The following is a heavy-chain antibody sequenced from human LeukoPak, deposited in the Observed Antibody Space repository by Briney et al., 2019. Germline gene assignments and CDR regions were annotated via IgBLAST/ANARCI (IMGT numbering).Heavy chain of an antibody. D-gene: IGHD1-1*01. CDR1: GFTFSSHA. J-gene: IGHJ4*02. V-gene: IGHV3-30-3*01. Sequence: SGTSLRLSCAASGFTFSSHAMHYLRQAPGKGLEWVAFISYDGDTIYYADSVRGRFTISRDNSKNTLYLQMNSLRVEDTAFYYCARDLSTKYTFDYWGQGALVTVSS. CDR2: ISYDGDTI. CDR3: ARDLSTKYTFDY.